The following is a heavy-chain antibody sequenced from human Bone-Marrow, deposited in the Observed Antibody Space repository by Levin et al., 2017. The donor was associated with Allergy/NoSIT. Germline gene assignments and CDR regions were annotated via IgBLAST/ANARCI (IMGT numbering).Heavy chain of an antibody. CDR2: INYSGST. CDR3: VKTDTEHGGALDY. D-gene: IGHD3-16*01. J-gene: IGHJ4*02. Sequence: SETLSLTCTVSGGSISGSSYYWGWIRQPPGKGLEWIATINYSGSTYYNPSLKSRVTISVETSKNQFSLKLSSVTAADTAVYYCVKTDTEHGGALDYWGQGTLVTVSS. V-gene: IGHV4-39*01. CDR1: GGSISGSSYY.